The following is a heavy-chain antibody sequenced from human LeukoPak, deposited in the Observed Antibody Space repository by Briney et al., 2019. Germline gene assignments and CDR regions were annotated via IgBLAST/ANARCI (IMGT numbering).Heavy chain of an antibody. CDR1: GFTFSDYY. Sequence: GGSLRLSCAASGFTFSDYYMSWIRQAPGKGLEWVSYISSSGSTIYYADSVKGRFTISRDNAKNSLYLQMNSLRAEDTAVYYCARDFRSGSSSLDVWGQGTTVTVSS. J-gene: IGHJ6*02. V-gene: IGHV3-11*01. D-gene: IGHD6-13*01. CDR3: ARDFRSGSSSLDV. CDR2: ISSSGSTI.